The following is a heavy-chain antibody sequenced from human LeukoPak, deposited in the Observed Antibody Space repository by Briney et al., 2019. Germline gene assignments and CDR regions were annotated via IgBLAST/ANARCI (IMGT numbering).Heavy chain of an antibody. CDR3: AELGISMIGGV. V-gene: IGHV3-48*03. D-gene: IGHD3-10*02. J-gene: IGHJ6*04. Sequence: PGGSLRLSCAASGFTFSSYEMNWVRQAPGKGLEWVAYISIGGSTIYYADSVKGRFTISRDNAKNSLYLQMNSLRAEDTNVYYCAELGISMIGGVWGKGLTVIISS. CDR2: ISIGGSTI. CDR1: GFTFSSYE.